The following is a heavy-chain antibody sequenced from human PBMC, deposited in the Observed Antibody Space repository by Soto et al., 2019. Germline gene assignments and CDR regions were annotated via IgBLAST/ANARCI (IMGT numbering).Heavy chain of an antibody. D-gene: IGHD5-12*01. CDR1: GYTFTSYY. J-gene: IGHJ6*03. CDR3: ARDGGGYSGYDPTYYYMDV. CDR2: INPSGGST. Sequence: GASVKVSCKASGYTFTSYYMHWVRQAPGQGLEWMGIINPSGGSTSYAQKFQGRVTMTRDTSTSTVYMELSSLRSEDTAVYYCARDGGGYSGYDPTYYYMDVWGKGTTVTVSS. V-gene: IGHV1-46*01.